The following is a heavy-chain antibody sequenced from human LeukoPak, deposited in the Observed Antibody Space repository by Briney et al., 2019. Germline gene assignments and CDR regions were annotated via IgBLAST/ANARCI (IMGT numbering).Heavy chain of an antibody. Sequence: SETLSLTCAVYGGSFRGYYWSWIRQPPGKGLEWIEEINHSGSTNYNPSLKSRVTISVDTSKNQFSLKLSSVTAADTAVYYCAGEPSDSSSWYGWFDPWGQGTLVTVSS. J-gene: IGHJ5*02. D-gene: IGHD6-13*01. CDR2: INHSGST. V-gene: IGHV4-34*01. CDR3: AGEPSDSSSWYGWFDP. CDR1: GGSFRGYY.